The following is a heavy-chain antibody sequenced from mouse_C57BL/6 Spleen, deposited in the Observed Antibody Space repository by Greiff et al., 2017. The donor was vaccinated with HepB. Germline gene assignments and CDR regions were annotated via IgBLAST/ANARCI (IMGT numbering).Heavy chain of an antibody. CDR1: GYSITSGYY. D-gene: IGHD2-4*01. CDR3: ARGTMIHRTHYYAMDY. V-gene: IGHV3-6*01. Sequence: EVQLVESGPGLVKPSQSLSLTCSVTGYSITSGYYWNWIRQFPGNKLEWMGYISYDGSNNYNPSLKNRISITRDTSKNQFFLKLNSVTTEDTATYYCARGTMIHRTHYYAMDYWGQGTSVTVSS. J-gene: IGHJ4*01. CDR2: ISYDGSN.